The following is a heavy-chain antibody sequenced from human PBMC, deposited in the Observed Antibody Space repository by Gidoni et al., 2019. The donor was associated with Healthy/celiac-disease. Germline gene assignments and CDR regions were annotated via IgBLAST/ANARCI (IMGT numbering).Heavy chain of an antibody. D-gene: IGHD5-12*01. CDR3: ARDWSEMATITVLDY. Sequence: QVQLVESGGGVVQPGRSLRLSCAASGFPFSSYGMPWVRQAPGKGLEWVAVIWYDGSNKYYADSVKGRFTISRDNSKNTLYLQMNSLRAEDTAVYYCARDWSEMATITVLDYWGQGTLVTVSS. V-gene: IGHV3-33*01. CDR1: GFPFSSYG. J-gene: IGHJ4*02. CDR2: IWYDGSNK.